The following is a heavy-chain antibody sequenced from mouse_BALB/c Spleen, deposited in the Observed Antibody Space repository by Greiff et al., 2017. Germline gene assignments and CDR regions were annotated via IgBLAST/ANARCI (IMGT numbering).Heavy chain of an antibody. CDR1: GFAFSSYD. V-gene: IGHV5-12-1*01. Sequence: EVMLVESGGGLVKPGGSLKLSCAASGFAFSSYDMSWVRQTPEKRLEWVAYISSGGGSTYYPDTVKGRFTISRDNAKNTLYLQMSSLKSEDTAMYYCARHRYYGYDVGFAYWGQGTLVTVSA. CDR2: ISSGGGST. J-gene: IGHJ3*01. CDR3: ARHRYYGYDVGFAY. D-gene: IGHD2-2*01.